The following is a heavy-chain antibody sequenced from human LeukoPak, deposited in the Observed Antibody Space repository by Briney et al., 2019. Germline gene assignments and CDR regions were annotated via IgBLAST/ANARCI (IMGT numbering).Heavy chain of an antibody. Sequence: ASVKVSCKPSGYTFTGYYMHWVRQAPGQGLEWMGWINPNSGGTNYAQKFQGRVTMTRDTSISTAYMELSRLRSDDTAVYYCARDLCSSTSCYPYPWGQGTLVTVSS. D-gene: IGHD2-2*01. CDR2: INPNSGGT. V-gene: IGHV1-2*02. CDR3: ARDLCSSTSCYPYP. J-gene: IGHJ5*02. CDR1: GYTFTGYY.